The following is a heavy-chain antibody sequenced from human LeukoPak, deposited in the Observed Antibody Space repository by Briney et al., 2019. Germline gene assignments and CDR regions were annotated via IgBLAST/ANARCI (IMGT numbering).Heavy chain of an antibody. V-gene: IGHV1-18*04. CDR2: ISAYNGNT. J-gene: IGHJ4*02. CDR1: GYTFTGYY. Sequence: ASVKVSCKASGYTFTGYYMHWVQQAPGQGLEWMGWISAYNGNTNYAQKLQGRVTMTTDTSTSTAYMELRSLRSDDTAVYYCARGPPTAAGIDYWGQGTLVTVSS. CDR3: ARGPPTAAGIDY. D-gene: IGHD6-13*01.